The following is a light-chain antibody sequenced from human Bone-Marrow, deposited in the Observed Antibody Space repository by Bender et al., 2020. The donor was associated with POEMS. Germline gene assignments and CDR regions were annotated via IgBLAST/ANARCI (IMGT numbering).Light chain of an antibody. CDR3: AEWDDSLSGWV. CDR2: SNY. J-gene: IGLJ3*02. V-gene: IGLV1-44*01. Sequence: QSVLTQPPSASGTPGQSVIISCSGTDSNFGGNTVNWYQHLPGTAPRLVDYSNYQRPSGVPARFSGSTSGTSASLAISDIQYEDEGDYYCAEWDDSLSGWVFGGGTKLTV. CDR1: DSNFGGNT.